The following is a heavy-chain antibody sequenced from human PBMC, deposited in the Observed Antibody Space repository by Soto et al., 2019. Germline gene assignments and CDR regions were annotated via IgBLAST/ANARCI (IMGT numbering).Heavy chain of an antibody. CDR3: ATDYQGHFDD. D-gene: IGHD2-2*01. J-gene: IGHJ4*02. V-gene: IGHV3-7*01. Sequence: GGSLRLSCSASRFTFSNYWMTWIRQAPGKGLEWVANMNQYGSEKYYVDSVKGRFTISRDNAKNSLYLQMSSLRAEDTAVYYCATDYQGHFDDWGQGTLVTVSS. CDR1: RFTFSNYW. CDR2: MNQYGSEK.